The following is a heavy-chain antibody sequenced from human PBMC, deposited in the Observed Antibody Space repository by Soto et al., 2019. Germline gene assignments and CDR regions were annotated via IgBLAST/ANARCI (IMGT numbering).Heavy chain of an antibody. CDR3: ARAHLLSRWFDP. V-gene: IGHV4-59*08. CDR2: IYYSGST. Sequence: SETLSLTCTVSGGSISSYYWSWIRQPPGKGLEWIGYIYYSGSTNYNPSLKSRVTISVDTSKNQFSLKLRSVTAADTAVYYCARAHLLSRWFDPWGQGTLVTVSS. CDR1: GGSISSYY. J-gene: IGHJ5*02.